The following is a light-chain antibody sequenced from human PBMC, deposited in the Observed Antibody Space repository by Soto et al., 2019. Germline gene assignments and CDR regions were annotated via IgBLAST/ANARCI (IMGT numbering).Light chain of an antibody. CDR1: QSVDRN. J-gene: IGKJ4*01. Sequence: EIVMTQSPGTLSVSTEEGATLSCRASQSVDRNLAWYQQKPGQAPRLLIYGASTRPTGIPDRFSGSGSGTEFSLTISSLQSEDFAVYYCQQYDSWPLTFGGGNKVDIK. V-gene: IGKV3D-15*01. CDR3: QQYDSWPLT. CDR2: GAS.